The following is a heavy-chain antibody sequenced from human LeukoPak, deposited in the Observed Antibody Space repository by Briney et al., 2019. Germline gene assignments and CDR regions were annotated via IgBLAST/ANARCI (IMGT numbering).Heavy chain of an antibody. J-gene: IGHJ4*02. CDR3: VRASYYDSTDYVKDNFDY. V-gene: IGHV3-72*01. CDR1: GFTFSDHY. CDR2: SRNKANSYTT. D-gene: IGHD3-22*01. Sequence: PGGSLRLSCAASGFTFSDHYIDWVRQAPGKGLQWVGRSRNKANSYTTEYAASVKGRFIISRDDSESSLYLQMNSLTAEDTAVYYCVRASYYDSTDYVKDNFDYWGQGTLVTVSS.